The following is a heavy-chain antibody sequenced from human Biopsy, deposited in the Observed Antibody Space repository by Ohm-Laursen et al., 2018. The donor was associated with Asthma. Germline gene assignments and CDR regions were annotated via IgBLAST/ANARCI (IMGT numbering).Heavy chain of an antibody. D-gene: IGHD2-21*02. CDR1: YGSITSGGYY. Sequence: TLSLTCTVSYGSITSGGYYWTWIRQAPGKGLEWIGYKYNRGSTHYNPSLRSRVILSVDTSKNQFSLNLSSATAADTAVYFCARASTAHFYYEMDVWGQGTTVTVSS. CDR2: KYNRGST. J-gene: IGHJ6*02. V-gene: IGHV4-30-4*08. CDR3: ARASTAHFYYEMDV.